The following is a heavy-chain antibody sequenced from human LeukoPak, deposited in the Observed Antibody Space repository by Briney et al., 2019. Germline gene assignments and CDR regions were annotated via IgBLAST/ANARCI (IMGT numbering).Heavy chain of an antibody. CDR1: GFTFSNYG. CDR2: MRYDGNNK. CDR3: ARERKMGVVSLNDAFDI. J-gene: IGHJ3*02. D-gene: IGHD2-15*01. Sequence: PGGSLRLSRAASGFTFSNYGMHWVRQAPGKGLEWVAVMRYDGNNKYYGDSVKGRFTISRDNSKNTLYLQMNSLRAEDTAMYYCARERKMGVVSLNDAFDIWGQGTMVTVSS. V-gene: IGHV3-33*01.